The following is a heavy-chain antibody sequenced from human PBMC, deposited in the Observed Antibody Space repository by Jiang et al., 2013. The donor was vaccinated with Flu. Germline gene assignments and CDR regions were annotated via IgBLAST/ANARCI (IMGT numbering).Heavy chain of an antibody. J-gene: IGHJ5*02. CDR3: ARPYRQHWFDP. D-gene: IGHD3-16*02. CDR2: T. Sequence: TKYSQKFRGRVTITRDTSASTAYMELSSLRSEDTAVYYCARPYRQHWFDPWGQGTLVTVSS. V-gene: IGHV1-3*01.